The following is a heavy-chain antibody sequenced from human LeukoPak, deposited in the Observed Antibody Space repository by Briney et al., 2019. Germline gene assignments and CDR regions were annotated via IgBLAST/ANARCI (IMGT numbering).Heavy chain of an antibody. D-gene: IGHD2-2*01. V-gene: IGHV4-39*07. Sequence: NPSETLSLTCTVSGGSISSSSYYWGWIRQPPGKGLEWIGSIYYSGSTYYNPSLKSRVTISVDRSKNQFSLKLSSVTAADTAVYYCARDAQYCSSTSCNDAFDIWGQGTMVTVSS. J-gene: IGHJ3*02. CDR1: GGSISSSSYY. CDR3: ARDAQYCSSTSCNDAFDI. CDR2: IYYSGST.